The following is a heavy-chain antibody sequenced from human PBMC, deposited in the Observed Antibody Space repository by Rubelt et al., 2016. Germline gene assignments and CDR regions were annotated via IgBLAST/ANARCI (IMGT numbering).Heavy chain of an antibody. CDR2: INTKTGDP. Sequence: QVQLVQSGSALKKPGASVKVSCKASGYTFSSYALNWVRQAPGQGLEWLGWINTKTGDPAYAQGLTGRFVFSLETSCSTVYLQCSSRKAEDTAVYYCARDKYSSSFIDYWGQGTLVTVSS. D-gene: IGHD6-6*01. V-gene: IGHV7-4-1*02. J-gene: IGHJ4*02. CDR1: GYTFSSYA. CDR3: ARDKYSSSFIDY.